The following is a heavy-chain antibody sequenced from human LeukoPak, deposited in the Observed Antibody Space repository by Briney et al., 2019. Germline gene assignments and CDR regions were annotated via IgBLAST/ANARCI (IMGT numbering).Heavy chain of an antibody. D-gene: IGHD6-13*01. V-gene: IGHV1-18*01. J-gene: IGHJ4*02. CDR1: GYTFTSYG. CDR3: ARYPLSYSSNWHYYFDY. CDR2: ISASNGNT. Sequence: ASVKVSCKASGYTFTSYGVSWVRQAPGQGLEWMVWISASNGNTNFAQKLQGRVTLTTDTSTSTAYMELRSLTSDDTAVYYCARYPLSYSSNWHYYFDYWGQGTLVTVSS.